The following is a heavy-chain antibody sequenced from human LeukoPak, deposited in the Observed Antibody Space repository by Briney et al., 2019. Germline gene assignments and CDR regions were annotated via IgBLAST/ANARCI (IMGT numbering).Heavy chain of an antibody. V-gene: IGHV3-74*01. CDR3: ARSDDILTGYYNFDY. CDR2: INSDGSST. CDR1: GFTFSSYW. D-gene: IGHD3-9*01. Sequence: PGWALRLSCAASGFTFSSYWMHWLRQAPGKGLVWVSRINSDGSSTSYADSVKGRFTISRDNAKNTLYLQMNSLRAEDTAVYYCARSDDILTGYYNFDYWGQGTLVTVSS. J-gene: IGHJ4*02.